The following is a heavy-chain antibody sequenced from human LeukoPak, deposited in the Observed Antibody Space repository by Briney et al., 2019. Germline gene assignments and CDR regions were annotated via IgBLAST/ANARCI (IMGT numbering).Heavy chain of an antibody. V-gene: IGHV4-61*01. Sequence: PSETLSLTCTVSGGSVSSGSYYWSWIRQPPGKGLEWIGYIYYSGSTTYNPSLKSRVTISVDTSKNQFSLKLSSVTATDTAVYYCARDNQGVDYWGQGTLVTVSS. CDR1: GGSVSSGSYY. D-gene: IGHD1-14*01. CDR3: ARDNQGVDY. J-gene: IGHJ4*02. CDR2: IYYSGST.